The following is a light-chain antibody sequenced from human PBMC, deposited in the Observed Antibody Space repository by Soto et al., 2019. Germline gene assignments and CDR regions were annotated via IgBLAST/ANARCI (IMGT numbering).Light chain of an antibody. CDR1: QSLLDSSDNKNY. Sequence: DIVMTQSPDSLPVSLGERATINCKSSQSLLDSSDNKNYLAWYQHKPGQPPKLLIYWASTRASGVPDRFSGGGSGTDFTLTISSLQPDDVAVYYSQQFYRNTLFGGGTKVEIK. V-gene: IGKV4-1*01. CDR3: QQFYRNTL. CDR2: WAS. J-gene: IGKJ4*01.